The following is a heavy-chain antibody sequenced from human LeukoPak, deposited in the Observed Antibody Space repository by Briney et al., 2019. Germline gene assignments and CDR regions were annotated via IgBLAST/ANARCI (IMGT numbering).Heavy chain of an antibody. CDR3: ARGVYDSSPLNYYMDV. V-gene: IGHV3-48*03. D-gene: IGHD3-22*01. Sequence: GGSLRLSCAASGFTFSSYEMNWVRQAPGKGLEWVSYISSSGTTIYYADSVKGRFTMSRDNAKNSLYLQMNNLRAEDTAVYYCARGVYDSSPLNYYMDVWGKGTTVTVSS. CDR1: GFTFSSYE. CDR2: ISSSGTTI. J-gene: IGHJ6*03.